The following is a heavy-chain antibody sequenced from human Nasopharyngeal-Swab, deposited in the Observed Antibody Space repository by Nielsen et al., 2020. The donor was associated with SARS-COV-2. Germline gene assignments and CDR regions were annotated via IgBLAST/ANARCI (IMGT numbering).Heavy chain of an antibody. V-gene: IGHV3-20*04. D-gene: IGHD5-24*01. CDR1: GFTFDDYA. Sequence: GESLKISCAASGFTFDDYAMTWVRQAPGKGLEWVSGINWNGAGTGYADSVKGRFTISRDNAKNSLYLQMNSLRAEDTALYYCASSEMATMNFDYWGQGTLVTVSS. CDR2: INWNGAGT. J-gene: IGHJ4*02. CDR3: ASSEMATMNFDY.